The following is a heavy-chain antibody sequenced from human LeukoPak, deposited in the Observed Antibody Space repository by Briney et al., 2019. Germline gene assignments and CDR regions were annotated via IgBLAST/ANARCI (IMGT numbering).Heavy chain of an antibody. Sequence: ASVKVSCKASGGTFSSYAISWVRQAPGQGLEWMGGIIPIFGTANYAQKFQGRVTITADKSTSTAYMELSSLRSEDTAVYYCARVIYDYVWGSYRYPWFDPWGQGTLVTVSS. V-gene: IGHV1-69*06. CDR1: GGTFSSYA. J-gene: IGHJ5*02. CDR3: ARVIYDYVWGSYRYPWFDP. CDR2: IIPIFGTA. D-gene: IGHD3-16*02.